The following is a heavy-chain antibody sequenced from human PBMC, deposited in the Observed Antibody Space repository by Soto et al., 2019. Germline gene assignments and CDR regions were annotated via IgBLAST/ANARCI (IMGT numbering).Heavy chain of an antibody. V-gene: IGHV1-69*01. CDR2: IIPIFGTA. CDR3: ARDPNCSGGSCYQHFDY. D-gene: IGHD2-15*01. CDR1: GGTFSSYA. J-gene: IGHJ4*02. Sequence: QVQLVQSGAEVKKPGSSVKVSCKASGGTFSSYAISWVRQAPGQGLEWMGGIIPIFGTANYAQKFQGRVTITADESTSTAYIELSSLRSEDTAVYYCARDPNCSGGSCYQHFDYWGQGTLVTVSS.